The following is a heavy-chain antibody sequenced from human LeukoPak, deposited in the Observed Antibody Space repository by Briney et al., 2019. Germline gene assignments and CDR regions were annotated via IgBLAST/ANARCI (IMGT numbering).Heavy chain of an antibody. Sequence: GGSLRLSCAASGFTFSSYGMHWVRQAPGKGLEWVAVIWYDGSNKYYADSVKGRFTISRDNSKNTLYLQMNSLRAEDTAVYYCARGRYDYVWGSYRYTRAYLDYWGQGTLVTVSS. CDR2: IWYDGSNK. CDR1: GFTFSSYG. CDR3: ARGRYDYVWGSYRYTRAYLDY. J-gene: IGHJ4*02. V-gene: IGHV3-33*01. D-gene: IGHD3-16*02.